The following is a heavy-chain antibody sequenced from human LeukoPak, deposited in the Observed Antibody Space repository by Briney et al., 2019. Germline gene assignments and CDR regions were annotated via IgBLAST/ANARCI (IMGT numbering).Heavy chain of an antibody. D-gene: IGHD3-22*01. CDR1: GGSISSGSYH. J-gene: IGHJ3*02. V-gene: IGHV4-61*09. Sequence: SQTLSLTCTVSGGSISSGSYHWSWIRQPAGKGLEWIGHIYISGSTNYNPSLRSRITISVDTSKNQFSLKLSSVTAADTAVYFCARGPYSYDSSGAFDIWGQGTMVTVSS. CDR3: ARGPYSYDSSGAFDI. CDR2: IYISGST.